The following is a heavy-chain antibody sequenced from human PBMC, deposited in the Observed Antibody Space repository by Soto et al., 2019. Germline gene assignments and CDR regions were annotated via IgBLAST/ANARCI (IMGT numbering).Heavy chain of an antibody. Sequence: SETLSLSCTVSGGSSSSYYWSWIRQPPGKGLEWIGYIYYSGSTNYNPSLKSRVTISVDTSKNQFSLKLSSVTAADTAVYYCAREREWEGADYYYYGMDVWGQGTTVTVSS. D-gene: IGHD1-26*01. CDR2: IYYSGST. J-gene: IGHJ6*02. CDR1: GGSSSSYY. CDR3: AREREWEGADYYYYGMDV. V-gene: IGHV4-59*01.